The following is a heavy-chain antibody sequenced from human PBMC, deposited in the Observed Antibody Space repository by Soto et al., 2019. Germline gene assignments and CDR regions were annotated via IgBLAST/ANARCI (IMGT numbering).Heavy chain of an antibody. Sequence: GGSLRLSCAASGFTFSTYVMAWVRQAPGKGLEWVSMISDSGDTTYYADSVKGRFTISRDNSKNTVYLQMTSLTAEDTGIYFCAKVPAPYRYYFDYWGQGTLVTVSS. D-gene: IGHD3-16*02. CDR1: GFTFSTYV. CDR2: ISDSGDTT. V-gene: IGHV3-23*01. CDR3: AKVPAPYRYYFDY. J-gene: IGHJ4*02.